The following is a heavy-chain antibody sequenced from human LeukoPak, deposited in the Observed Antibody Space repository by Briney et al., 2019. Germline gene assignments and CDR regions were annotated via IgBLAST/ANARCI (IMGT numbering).Heavy chain of an antibody. CDR2: ISYDGSNK. CDR3: ARAGGSWPPGWYFDL. V-gene: IGHV3-30*04. D-gene: IGHD6-13*01. J-gene: IGHJ2*01. Sequence: XAXXXGLXXVXVISYDGSNKYYADSVKGRFTISRDNSKNTLYLQMNSLRAEDTAVYYCARAGGSWPPGWYFDLWGRGTLVTVSS.